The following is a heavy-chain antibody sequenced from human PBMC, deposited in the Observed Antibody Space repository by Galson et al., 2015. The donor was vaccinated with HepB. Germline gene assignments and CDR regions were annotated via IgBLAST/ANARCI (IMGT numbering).Heavy chain of an antibody. CDR1: GYIFTGYY. Sequence: SVKVSCKASGYIFTGYYMNWVRQAPGQGLEWMGWINPNSGGTNYAQKFQGRVTMTRDTSISTAYMELSRLRSDDTAVYCCASEGIYYYYGMDVWGQGTTVTVS. CDR2: INPNSGGT. D-gene: IGHD3-10*01. J-gene: IGHJ6*02. CDR3: ASEGIYYYYGMDV. V-gene: IGHV1-2*02.